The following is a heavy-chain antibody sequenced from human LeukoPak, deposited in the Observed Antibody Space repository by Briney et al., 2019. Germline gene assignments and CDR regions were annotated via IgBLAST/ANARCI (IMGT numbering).Heavy chain of an antibody. CDR3: ARVYGSGSYYYCYYGMDV. CDR2: IRYDGSNK. D-gene: IGHD3-10*01. CDR1: GFTFSSYG. Sequence: RGSLRLSCAASGFTFSSYGMHWVRQAPGKGLEWVAFIRYDGSNKYYADSVKGRFTISRDNSKNTLYLQMNSLRAEDTAVYYCARVYGSGSYYYCYYGMDVWGQGTTVTVSS. J-gene: IGHJ6*02. V-gene: IGHV3-30*02.